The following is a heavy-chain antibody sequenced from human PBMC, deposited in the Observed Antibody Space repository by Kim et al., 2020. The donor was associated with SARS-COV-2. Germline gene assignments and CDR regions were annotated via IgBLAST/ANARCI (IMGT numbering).Heavy chain of an antibody. CDR2: INHSGST. Sequence: SETLSLTCAVYGGSFSGYYWSWIRQPPGKGLEWIGEINHSGSTNYNPSLKSRVTISVDTSKNQFSLKLSSVTAADTAVYYCARSCDFWSGYYRSYYFDYWGQGTLVTVSS. D-gene: IGHD3-3*01. V-gene: IGHV4-34*01. CDR3: ARSCDFWSGYYRSYYFDY. J-gene: IGHJ4*02. CDR1: GGSFSGYY.